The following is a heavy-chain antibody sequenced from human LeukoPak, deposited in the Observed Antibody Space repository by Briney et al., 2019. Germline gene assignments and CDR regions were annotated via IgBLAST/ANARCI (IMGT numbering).Heavy chain of an antibody. Sequence: GASVKVSCKASGYIFTDYYMHWVRQAPGQGLEWMGWINLNSGGTNFAQRFQGRVTMTRDTSISTAYMDLSRLISDDTAVYYCARDAGYCTGGSCWYFDHWGQGTLVTVSS. CDR2: INLNSGGT. D-gene: IGHD2-15*01. CDR3: ARDAGYCTGGSCWYFDH. CDR1: GYIFTDYY. V-gene: IGHV1-2*02. J-gene: IGHJ4*02.